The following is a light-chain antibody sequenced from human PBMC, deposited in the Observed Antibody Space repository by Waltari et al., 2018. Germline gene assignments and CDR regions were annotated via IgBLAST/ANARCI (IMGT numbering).Light chain of an antibody. J-gene: IGKJ2*01. CDR1: QIVSSGY. CDR2: GAS. CDR3: QTYDSGDT. Sequence: EIVLTQSPGTLSLSPGERATLSCRASQIVSSGYLAWYQQKPGQAPRLLIYGASSRATGIPDRFSGSGSGTDFTLTISRLEPEDFAVYYCQTYDSGDTFGQGTKLEIK. V-gene: IGKV3-20*01.